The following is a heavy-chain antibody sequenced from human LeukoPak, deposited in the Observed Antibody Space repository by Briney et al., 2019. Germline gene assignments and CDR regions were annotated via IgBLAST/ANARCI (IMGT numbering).Heavy chain of an antibody. Sequence: ASQTLSLTCTVSGGSISSYYWSWIRQPPGKGLEWIGYIYYSGSTNYNPSLKSRVTISVDTSKNQFSLKLSSVTAADTAVYYCARAGQLLLDPFDYWGQGTLVTVSS. D-gene: IGHD2-2*01. J-gene: IGHJ4*02. CDR2: IYYSGST. CDR3: ARAGQLLLDPFDY. CDR1: GGSISSYY. V-gene: IGHV4-59*01.